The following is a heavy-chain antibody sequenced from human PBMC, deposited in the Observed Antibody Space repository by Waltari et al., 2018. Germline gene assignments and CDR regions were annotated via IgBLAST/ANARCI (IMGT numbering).Heavy chain of an antibody. CDR2: IYSGGST. Sequence: EVQLVESGGGLIQPGGSLRLSCAASGFTVSSNYMSWVRQAPGKGLEWVSCIYSGGSTYYADSVKGRFTISRDKSKNTLYLQMNSLRAEDTAVYYCARIYDSSGYPTYWYFDLWGRGTLVTVSS. J-gene: IGHJ2*01. D-gene: IGHD3-22*01. CDR3: ARIYDSSGYPTYWYFDL. V-gene: IGHV3-53*01. CDR1: GFTVSSNY.